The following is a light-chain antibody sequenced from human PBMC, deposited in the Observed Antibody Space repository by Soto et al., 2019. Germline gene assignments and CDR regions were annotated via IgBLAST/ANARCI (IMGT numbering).Light chain of an antibody. Sequence: DIQMTQSPSFLSAPVGDRVTITCRAGQSIGTSLNWYQQTPGKAPKLLIYAASSLQSGVPSRFSGSGSGTDFTHTISSLQPEDCATYYCQQSHTFGGGTKVEI. CDR2: AAS. V-gene: IGKV1-39*01. J-gene: IGKJ4*01. CDR3: QQSHT. CDR1: QSIGTS.